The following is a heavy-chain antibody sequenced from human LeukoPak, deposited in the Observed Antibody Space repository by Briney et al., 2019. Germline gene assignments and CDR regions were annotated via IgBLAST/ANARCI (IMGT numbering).Heavy chain of an antibody. D-gene: IGHD3-10*02. CDR1: GGSISSSSYY. Sequence: PSETLSLTCTVSGGSISSSSYYWGWIRQPPGKGLEWIGSIYYSGSTYYNPSLKSRVTISVDTSKNQFSLKLSSVTAADTAVYYCARASAYARLFDIWGQGTMVIVSS. CDR3: ARASAYARLFDI. J-gene: IGHJ3*02. CDR2: IYYSGST. V-gene: IGHV4-39*07.